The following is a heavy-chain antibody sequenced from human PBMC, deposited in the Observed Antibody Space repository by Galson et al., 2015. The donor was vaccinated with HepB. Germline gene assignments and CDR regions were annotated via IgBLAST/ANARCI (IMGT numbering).Heavy chain of an antibody. CDR2: ISYDGSNK. CDR3: ARIFDS. CDR1: GFTFSSNA. Sequence: SLRLSCAASGFTFSSNAMHWVRQAPGKGLEWVAVISYDGSNKYYADSLKGRFTISRDNSKNTLYLQMNSLRAEDTAVYYCARIFDSWGQGTLVTVSS. J-gene: IGHJ4*02. V-gene: IGHV3-30*04.